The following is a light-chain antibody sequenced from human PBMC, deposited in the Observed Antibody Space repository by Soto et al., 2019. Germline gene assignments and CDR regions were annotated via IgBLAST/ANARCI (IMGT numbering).Light chain of an antibody. CDR1: SSNIGSNY. CDR3: AALDDSLSGRV. Sequence: QSVLTQPPSASGTPGQRVTISCSGSSSNIGSNYVYWYQQFPGTAPKRLIYRNNQRPSGVPNRFSGSKSGTSASLAISGLRAEDEADYYWAALDDSLSGRVFGGGTKVTVL. J-gene: IGLJ3*02. CDR2: RNN. V-gene: IGLV1-47*01.